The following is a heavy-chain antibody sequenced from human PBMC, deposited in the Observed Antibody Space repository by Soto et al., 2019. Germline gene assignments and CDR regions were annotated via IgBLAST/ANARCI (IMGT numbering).Heavy chain of an antibody. Sequence: ASVKVSCKVSGYTLTELSMHWVRQAPGKGLEWMGGFDPEDGETIYAQKFQGRVTMTEDTSTDTAYMELSSLRSEDTAVYYCATGLSTHIRDYDLYYYMDVWGKGTTVTVSS. V-gene: IGHV1-24*01. CDR3: ATGLSTHIRDYDLYYYMDV. J-gene: IGHJ6*03. D-gene: IGHD3-3*01. CDR1: GYTLTELS. CDR2: FDPEDGET.